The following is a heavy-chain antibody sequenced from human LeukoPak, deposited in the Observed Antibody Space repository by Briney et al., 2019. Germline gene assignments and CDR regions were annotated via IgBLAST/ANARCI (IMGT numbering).Heavy chain of an antibody. CDR2: IYSSGTT. D-gene: IGHD6-19*01. Sequence: PSETLSLTCSVSEGSISGDYWSWIRKPAGKGLEWIGRIYSSGTTNYDPSLKSRVTISVDTSKNQFSLKLSSVTAADTAVYYCARAGYSSGWYGGDYYYGMDVWGQGTTVTVSS. CDR1: EGSISGDY. V-gene: IGHV4-4*07. J-gene: IGHJ6*02. CDR3: ARAGYSSGWYGGDYYYGMDV.